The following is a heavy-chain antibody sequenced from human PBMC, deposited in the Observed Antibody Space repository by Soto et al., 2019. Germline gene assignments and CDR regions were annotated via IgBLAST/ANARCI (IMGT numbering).Heavy chain of an antibody. Sequence: LSLTCTVSGGSISSGGYYWSWIRQHPGKGLEWIGYIYYSGSTYYNPSLKSRVTISVDTSKNQFSLKLSSVTAADTAVYYCARSGRGCSGGSCYFPVRGGHYYYYYMDVWGKGTTVTVSS. V-gene: IGHV4-31*03. CDR2: IYYSGST. D-gene: IGHD2-15*01. J-gene: IGHJ6*03. CDR3: ARSGRGCSGGSCYFPVRGGHYYYYYMDV. CDR1: GGSISSGGYY.